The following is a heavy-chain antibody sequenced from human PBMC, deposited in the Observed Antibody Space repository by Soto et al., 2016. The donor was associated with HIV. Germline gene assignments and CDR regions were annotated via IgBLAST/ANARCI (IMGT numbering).Heavy chain of an antibody. CDR3: ARDRHSKRYNWFDP. V-gene: IGHV3-66*01. D-gene: IGHD5-18*01. Sequence: EVQLVESGGGLVQPGGSLRLSCAASGFTVSSNYMSWVRQAPGKGLEWVSVIYSGGSTYYADSVKGRFTISRDNSKNTLYPQMNSLRAEDTAVYYCARDRHSKRYNWFDPWGQGTLVTVSS. CDR2: IYSGGST. J-gene: IGHJ5*02. CDR1: GFTVSSNY.